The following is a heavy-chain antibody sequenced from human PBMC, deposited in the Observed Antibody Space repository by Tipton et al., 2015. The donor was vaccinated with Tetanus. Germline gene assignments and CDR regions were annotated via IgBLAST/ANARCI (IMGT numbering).Heavy chain of an antibody. CDR3: AKSGGAYYYYGMDV. D-gene: IGHD3-16*01. V-gene: IGHV3-9*01. CDR1: GFTFGDYA. J-gene: IGHJ6*02. CDR2: ISWNSDNI. Sequence: SLRLSCAGTGFTFGDYAMHWVRQAPGKGLEWVSYISWNSDNIGYADSVKGRFTISRGNAKNSLYLQMNSLRDEDTALYYCAKSGGAYYYYGMDVWGQGTTVTVSS.